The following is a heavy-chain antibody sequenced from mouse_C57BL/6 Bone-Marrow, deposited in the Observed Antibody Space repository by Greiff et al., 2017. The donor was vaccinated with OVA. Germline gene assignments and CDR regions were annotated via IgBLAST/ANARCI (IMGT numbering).Heavy chain of an antibody. J-gene: IGHJ4*01. D-gene: IGHD1-1*02. CDR2: IDPSDSYT. CDR1: GYTFTSYW. CDR3: ARGDGGSYVVDYYAMDY. Sequence: QVQLQQPGAELVMPGASVKLSCKASGYTFTSYWMHWVKQRPGQGLEWIGEIDPSDSYTNYNQKFKGKSTLTVDKSSSTAYMQLSSLTSEDSAVYYCARGDGGSYVVDYYAMDYWGQGTSVTVSS. V-gene: IGHV1-69*01.